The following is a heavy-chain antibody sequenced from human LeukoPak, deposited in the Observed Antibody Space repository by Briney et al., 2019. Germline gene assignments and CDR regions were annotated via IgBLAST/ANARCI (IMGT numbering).Heavy chain of an antibody. J-gene: IGHJ4*02. CDR3: ARYGSGTSYITNYFDY. CDR1: GFTFSSYA. CDR2: ISYDGSNK. V-gene: IGHV3-30-3*01. D-gene: IGHD3-10*01. Sequence: GGSLRLSCAASGFTFSSYAMHWVRQAPGKGLEWVAVISYDGSNKYYADSVKGRFTISRDNSKNTLYLQMNCLRLDDTAVYYCARYGSGTSYITNYFDYWGQGTLVTVSS.